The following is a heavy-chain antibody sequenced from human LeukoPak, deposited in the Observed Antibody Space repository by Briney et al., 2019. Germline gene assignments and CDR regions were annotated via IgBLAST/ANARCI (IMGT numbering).Heavy chain of an antibody. V-gene: IGHV4-34*01. CDR2: INHSGST. CDR1: GGSFSGYY. Sequence: SETLSLTCAVYGGSFSGYYWSWIRQPPGKGLEWIGEINHSGSTNYNPSLKSRVTISVDTSKNQFSLKLSSVTAADTAVYYCAREDIGYCSSTNCRYYYYYGMDVWGQGTTVTVSS. CDR3: AREDIGYCSSTNCRYYYYYGMDV. D-gene: IGHD2-2*01. J-gene: IGHJ6*02.